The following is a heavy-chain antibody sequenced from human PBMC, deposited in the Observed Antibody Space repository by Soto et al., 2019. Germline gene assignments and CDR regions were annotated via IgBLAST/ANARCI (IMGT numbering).Heavy chain of an antibody. D-gene: IGHD3-3*01. CDR3: ARVSPTRYYDFWSGYYRYYYYYYGMDV. CDR1: GGSISSYD. CDR2: IYYSGST. V-gene: IGHV4-59*01. J-gene: IGHJ6*02. Sequence: SETLSLTCRVSGGSISSYDWSWIRQPPGKGLEWIGYIYYSGSTNYNPSLKSRVTISVDTSKNQFSLKLSSVTAADTAVYYCARVSPTRYYDFWSGYYRYYYYYYGMDVWGQGTTVTVS.